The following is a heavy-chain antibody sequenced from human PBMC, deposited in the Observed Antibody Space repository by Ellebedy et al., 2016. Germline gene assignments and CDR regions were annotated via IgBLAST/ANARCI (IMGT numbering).Heavy chain of an antibody. Sequence: ASVKVSCXVSGYTLTELSMHWVRQAPGKGLEWMGGFDPEDGETIYAQKFQGRVTMTEDTSTDTAYMELSSLRSEDTAVYYCATISSGWYYFDYWGQGTLVTVSS. J-gene: IGHJ4*02. CDR3: ATISSGWYYFDY. CDR2: FDPEDGET. CDR1: GYTLTELS. V-gene: IGHV1-24*01. D-gene: IGHD6-19*01.